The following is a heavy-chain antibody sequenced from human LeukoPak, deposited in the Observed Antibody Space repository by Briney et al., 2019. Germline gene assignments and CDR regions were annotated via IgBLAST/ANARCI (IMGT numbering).Heavy chain of an antibody. CDR3: GRVAYCGSGCYYYFDY. CDR2: ISPRSGGT. D-gene: IGHD2-21*02. V-gene: IGHV1-2*02. Sequence: GASVNVSCTASGYTFTDNYIHWVRQAPGPGLEWMGWISPRSGGTSYGQKFQGRVTVTRDTSISTAYMELSSLTSDDTAVYYCGRVAYCGSGCYYYFDYWGQGTLVTVSS. CDR1: GYTFTDNY. J-gene: IGHJ4*02.